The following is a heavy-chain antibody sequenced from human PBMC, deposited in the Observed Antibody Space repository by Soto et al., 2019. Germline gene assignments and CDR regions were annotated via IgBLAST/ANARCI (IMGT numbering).Heavy chain of an antibody. CDR1: GYTFTSYD. CDR2: MNPNSGNT. CDR3: ARERKGMDV. V-gene: IGHV1-8*01. J-gene: IGHJ6*02. Sequence: QLVQSGAEVKKPGASVKVSCKASGYTFTSYDINWVRQATGQGLEWMGWMNPNSGNTGYAQKXQXRXTLXRNTSISTAYMELSSLRSEDTAVYYCARERKGMDVWGQGTTVTVSS.